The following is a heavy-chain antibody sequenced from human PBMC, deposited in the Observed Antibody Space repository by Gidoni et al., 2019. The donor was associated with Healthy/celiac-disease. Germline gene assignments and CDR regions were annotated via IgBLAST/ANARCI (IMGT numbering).Heavy chain of an antibody. J-gene: IGHJ6*02. V-gene: IGHV3-30*18. CDR2: ISDDGSNK. CDR3: AKGFQWLPSHYYYGMDV. CDR1: GFTFSSYG. Sequence: QVQLVESGGGGVQPGRSLRLSCAASGFTFSSYGMHWVRQAPGKGLELVAVISDDGSNKYYADSVKGRFTISRDNSRNPLYLQLNSLRAEDTAVYYCAKGFQWLPSHYYYGMDVWGQGTTVTVSS. D-gene: IGHD6-19*01.